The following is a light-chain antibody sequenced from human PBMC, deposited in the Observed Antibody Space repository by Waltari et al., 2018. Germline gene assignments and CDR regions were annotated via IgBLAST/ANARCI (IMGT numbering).Light chain of an antibody. CDR3: QMYVRLPVT. V-gene: IGKV3-20*01. Sequence: EIVLTQSPGPLSLSPGEGATLSCRASQSVGRSLVWYQQRPGRAPSLLIYGASSRATGIPDRFTGSGSGTDFSLTISRLEPEDFAVYYCQMYVRLPVTFGQGTKVEI. CDR1: QSVGRS. CDR2: GAS. J-gene: IGKJ1*01.